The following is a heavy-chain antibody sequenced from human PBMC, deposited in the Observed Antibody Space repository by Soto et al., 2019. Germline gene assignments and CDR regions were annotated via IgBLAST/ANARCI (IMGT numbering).Heavy chain of an antibody. CDR1: GFIFSTFA. Sequence: EVQLLESGGDLVQPGGSLRLSCAASGFIFSTFAMSWVRQAPGKGLEWISAVTGSGGDSFHADSVKGRFTISRDNSKSTLYLQMISLTVDDTAVYYCAEGRDYSQTFIDSWGQGTLVMVSS. CDR3: AEGRDYSQTFIDS. D-gene: IGHD2-15*01. CDR2: VTGSGGDS. V-gene: IGHV3-23*01. J-gene: IGHJ4*02.